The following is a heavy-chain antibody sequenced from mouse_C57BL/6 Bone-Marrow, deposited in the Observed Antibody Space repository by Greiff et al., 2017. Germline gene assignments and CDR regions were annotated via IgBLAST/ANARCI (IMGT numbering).Heavy chain of an antibody. J-gene: IGHJ3*01. CDR3: ASPLYCGSSQGFAY. CDR1: GYSFTGYF. Sequence: VQLKESGPELVKPGDSVKISCKASGYSFTGYFMNWVMQSHGKSLEWIGRINPYNGDTFYNQKFKGKATLTVDKSSSTAHMELRSLTSEDSAVYYCASPLYCGSSQGFAYWGQGTLVTVSA. D-gene: IGHD1-1*01. V-gene: IGHV1-20*01. CDR2: INPYNGDT.